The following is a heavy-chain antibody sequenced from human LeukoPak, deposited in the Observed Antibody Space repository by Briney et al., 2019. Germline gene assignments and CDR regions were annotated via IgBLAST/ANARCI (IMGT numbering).Heavy chain of an antibody. Sequence: SETLSLTCTVSGGSISSGGYYRSWIRQHPGKGLDWIGYIYYSGSTYCNPSLKSRVTISVDTSKNQFSLKLSSVTAADTAVYYCARFHTSGYYRHFDFWGQGTLVTVSS. J-gene: IGHJ4*02. D-gene: IGHD3-22*01. CDR3: ARFHTSGYYRHFDF. CDR2: IYYSGST. CDR1: GGSISSGGYY. V-gene: IGHV4-31*03.